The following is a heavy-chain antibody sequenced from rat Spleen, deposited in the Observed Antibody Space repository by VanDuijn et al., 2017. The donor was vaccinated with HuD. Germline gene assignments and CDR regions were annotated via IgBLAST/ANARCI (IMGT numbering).Heavy chain of an antibody. CDR1: GYSITSNY. CDR3: TRGLSMSSTNYYYALFAY. CDR2: IDYSGRT. V-gene: IGHV3-1*01. J-gene: IGHJ3*01. D-gene: IGHD1-6*01. Sequence: EVQLQESGPGLVKPSQSLSLTCSVTGYSITSNYWGWIRKFPGNKMEWMGYIDYSGRTSYNPSLKSRISITRDTSKNQFFLQLNSVTTGDTATYYCTRGLSMSSTNYYYALFAYWGQGTLVTVSS.